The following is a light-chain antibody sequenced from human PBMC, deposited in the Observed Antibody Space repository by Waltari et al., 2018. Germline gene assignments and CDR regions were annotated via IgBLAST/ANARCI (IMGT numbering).Light chain of an antibody. CDR1: KSVSGN. V-gene: IGKV3-11*01. J-gene: IGKJ1*01. CDR3: HQRGGWPST. Sequence: IVLTQSPVTLPLSPGERATLTCRADKSVSGNLAWYQHKPDQAPRLLIYDIFNRATGIPARFSGSGSGTDFTLTISSLEPEDFATYYCHQRGGWPSTFGQGTRVEIK. CDR2: DIF.